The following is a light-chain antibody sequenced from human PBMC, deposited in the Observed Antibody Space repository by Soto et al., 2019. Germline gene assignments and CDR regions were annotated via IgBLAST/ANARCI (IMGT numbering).Light chain of an antibody. CDR2: GAS. J-gene: IGKJ2*01. CDR1: QSISSD. CDR3: QHYNYWMFT. V-gene: IGKV3-15*01. Sequence: EIVMTQSPATLSVSPGETATLSCRANQSISSDLVWYQQKPGQAPRLLIYGASTRATGIPARFSGSGSGTEFTLTISSLQSEDFAVYYCQHYNYWMFTFGQGTRLEIK.